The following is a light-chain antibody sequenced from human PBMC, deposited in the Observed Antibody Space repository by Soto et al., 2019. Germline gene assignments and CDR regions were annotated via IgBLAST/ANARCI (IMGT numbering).Light chain of an antibody. V-gene: IGKV3-20*01. J-gene: IGKJ1*01. CDR2: GAS. CDR3: HQYGSSPWT. Sequence: EIVLTQSPGTLSLSPGERATLSCRASQSVSSSCLAWYQQKPDQAPRLLISGASSRATGIPDRFSGSGSGTDFTLTISRLEPEDFAVYYCHQYGSSPWTFGQGTKVEVK. CDR1: QSVSSSC.